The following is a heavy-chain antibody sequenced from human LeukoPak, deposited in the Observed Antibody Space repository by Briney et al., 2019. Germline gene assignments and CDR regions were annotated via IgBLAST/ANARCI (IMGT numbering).Heavy chain of an antibody. CDR3: ARSVLLWFGESIDAFDI. Sequence: GGSLRLSSAASGFTFSSYAMHWVRQAPGKGLEYVSAISSNGGSTYYANSVKGRFTISRDNSKNTLYLQMGSLRAEDMAVYYCARSVLLWFGESIDAFDIWGQGTMVTVSS. D-gene: IGHD3-10*01. V-gene: IGHV3-64*01. CDR2: ISSNGGST. CDR1: GFTFSSYA. J-gene: IGHJ3*02.